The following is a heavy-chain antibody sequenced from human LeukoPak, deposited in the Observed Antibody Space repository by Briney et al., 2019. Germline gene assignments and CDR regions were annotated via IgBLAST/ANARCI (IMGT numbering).Heavy chain of an antibody. V-gene: IGHV3-23*01. CDR2: INGSGGST. CDR1: GFTFSSYA. D-gene: IGHD3-3*01. CDR3: AKGGGVVISHFDY. Sequence: GGSLRLSCAASGFTFSSYAMSWVRQAPGKGLEWVSAINGSGGSTYYADSVKGRFTISRDNSKNTLYLQMNSLRAEDTAVYYCAKGGGVVISHFDYWGQGTLVTVSS. J-gene: IGHJ4*02.